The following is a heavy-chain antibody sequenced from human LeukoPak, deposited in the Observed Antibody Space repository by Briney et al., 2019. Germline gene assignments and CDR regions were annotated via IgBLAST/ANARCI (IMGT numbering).Heavy chain of an antibody. Sequence: ASVKVSCKASGYTFTGYYMHWVRQAPGQGLEWMGRINPYSGGTNYAQKFQGGVTMTRDTSISIAYMELSRLRSDDTAVYYCARGMATANDAFDIWGQGTMVTVSS. J-gene: IGHJ3*02. CDR3: ARGMATANDAFDI. CDR1: GYTFTGYY. V-gene: IGHV1-2*06. CDR2: INPYSGGT. D-gene: IGHD5-24*01.